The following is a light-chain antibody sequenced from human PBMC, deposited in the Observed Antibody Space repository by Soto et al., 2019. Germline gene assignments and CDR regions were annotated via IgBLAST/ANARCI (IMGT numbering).Light chain of an antibody. V-gene: IGKV4-1*01. CDR3: QQYYTTPTWT. CDR2: WAS. J-gene: IGKJ1*01. Sequence: DIVMTQSPDSLAVSLGERATINCKSSQSVLYNSNNKNYLAWYQQKPGQPPKLLIYWASTRESGVPDRFRGSGSGTDFSLTITSLQAEDVAVYYCQQYYTTPTWTFGQGTKVEIK. CDR1: QSVLYNSNNKNY.